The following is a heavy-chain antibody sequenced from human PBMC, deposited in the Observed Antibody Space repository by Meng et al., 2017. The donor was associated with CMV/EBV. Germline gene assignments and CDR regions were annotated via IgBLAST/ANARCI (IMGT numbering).Heavy chain of an antibody. CDR1: GFTFSEYY. CDR2: VNSNNDAT. CDR3: VRSSGWSLFDY. V-gene: IGHV1-2*02. J-gene: IGHJ4*02. D-gene: IGHD6-19*01. Sequence: HVQLVQSGGEMKKPGASVKVSCTTSGFTFSEYYIHWVRQAPGQGLEWMGWVNSNNDATNYARKFQGRVSMTRDTSISTAHMELSRLMSDDTAVYYCVRSSGWSLFDYWGQGTLVTVSS.